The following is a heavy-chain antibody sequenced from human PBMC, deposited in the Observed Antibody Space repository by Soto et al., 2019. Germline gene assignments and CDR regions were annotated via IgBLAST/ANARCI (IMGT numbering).Heavy chain of an antibody. CDR3: ASALIRYYYGSGTYPHLDS. CDR2: IIPTFGTT. J-gene: IGHJ4*02. CDR1: GGTFSSYV. V-gene: IGHV1-69*01. D-gene: IGHD3-10*01. Sequence: QVQLAQSGAEVKKPGSSVKVSCRASGGTFSSYVISWGRQAPGQGREWMGGIIPTFGTTDFAQTFQGRVTITAYESTSTAYMELSSLRSEDTAVYYCASALIRYYYGSGTYPHLDSWGQGSLVTVSS.